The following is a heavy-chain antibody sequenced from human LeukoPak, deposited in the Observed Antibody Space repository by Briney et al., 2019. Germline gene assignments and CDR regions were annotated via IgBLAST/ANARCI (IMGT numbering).Heavy chain of an antibody. V-gene: IGHV1-69*05. Sequence: ASVKVSCKASGGTFSSYAISWVRQAPGQGLEWMGGIIPIFGTANYAQKFQGRVTITTDESTSTAYMELSSLRSEDTAVYYCARVHVGIRDAFDIWGQGTMVTVSS. J-gene: IGHJ3*02. D-gene: IGHD2-15*01. CDR1: GGTFSSYA. CDR3: ARVHVGIRDAFDI. CDR2: IIPIFGTA.